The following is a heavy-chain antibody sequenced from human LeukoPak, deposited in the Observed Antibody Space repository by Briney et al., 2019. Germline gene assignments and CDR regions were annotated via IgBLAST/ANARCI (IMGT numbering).Heavy chain of an antibody. D-gene: IGHD3-10*01. CDR1: GFTFSSYS. CDR3: ARVLHYGSGSYCGQD. CDR2: ISSSSSYI. Sequence: GGSLRLSCAASGFTFSSYSMNWVRQAPGKGLEWVSSISSSSSYIYYADSVEGRFTISRDNAKNSLYLQMNSLRAEDTAVYYCARVLHYGSGSYCGQDWGQGTLVTVSS. J-gene: IGHJ4*02. V-gene: IGHV3-21*01.